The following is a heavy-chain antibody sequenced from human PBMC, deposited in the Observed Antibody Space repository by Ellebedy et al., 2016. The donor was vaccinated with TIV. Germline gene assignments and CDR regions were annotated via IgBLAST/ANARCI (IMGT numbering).Heavy chain of an antibody. CDR2: IYYSGTT. CDR1: GASISSSGSY. J-gene: IGHJ3*02. D-gene: IGHD3-16*01. V-gene: IGHV4-39*01. CDR3: ATFVTRVPVFDAFDI. Sequence: SETLSLTCSVSGASISSSGSYWGWIRQPPGTGLEWIGSIYYSGTTYYHPSLKSRTTISVDTSKNQFSLTLTSVTAADTAVYYCATFVTRVPVFDAFDIWGQGTLVIVSS.